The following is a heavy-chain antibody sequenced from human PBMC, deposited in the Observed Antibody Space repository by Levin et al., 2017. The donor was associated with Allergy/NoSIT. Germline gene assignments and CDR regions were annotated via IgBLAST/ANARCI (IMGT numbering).Heavy chain of an antibody. CDR3: ARVSLYDFWSEGPFDI. Sequence: GGSLRLSCAASGFSFNNYAMHWVRQAPGKGLEWVALISYHGTKKYYADSVKGRFTVSRDNSKNTLYLQMNSLRTEDTAVYYCARVSLYDFWSEGPFDIWGQGTLVTVSS. CDR2: ISYHGTKK. CDR1: GFSFNNYA. D-gene: IGHD3-3*01. V-gene: IGHV3-30*04. J-gene: IGHJ3*02.